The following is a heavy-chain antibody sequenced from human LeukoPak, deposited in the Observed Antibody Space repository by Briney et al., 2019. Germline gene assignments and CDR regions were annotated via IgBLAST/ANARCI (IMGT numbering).Heavy chain of an antibody. J-gene: IGHJ4*02. D-gene: IGHD4-17*01. Sequence: ASVKVSCKASGYTFTSYDINWVRQATGQGLEWMGWMNPNSGNTGYAQKFQGRVTITRNPSISKAYMELSSLRSEDTAVYYCARVSNDYGDYNVIDYFDYWGQGTLVTVSS. CDR1: GYTFTSYD. CDR3: ARVSNDYGDYNVIDYFDY. CDR2: MNPNSGNT. V-gene: IGHV1-8*02.